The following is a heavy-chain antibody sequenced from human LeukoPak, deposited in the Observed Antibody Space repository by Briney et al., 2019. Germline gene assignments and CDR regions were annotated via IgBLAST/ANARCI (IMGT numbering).Heavy chain of an antibody. CDR1: GYSISSGYY. D-gene: IGHD2-2*01. Sequence: RPSETLSLTCAVSGYSISSGYYWGWIRQPPGKGLEWIGSIYHSGSTYYNPSLKSRVTISVDTSKNQFSLKLSSVTAADTAVYYCARVKIVVVPAAPTKYRYMDVWGKGTTVTVSS. CDR2: IYHSGST. J-gene: IGHJ6*03. CDR3: ARVKIVVVPAAPTKYRYMDV. V-gene: IGHV4-38-2*01.